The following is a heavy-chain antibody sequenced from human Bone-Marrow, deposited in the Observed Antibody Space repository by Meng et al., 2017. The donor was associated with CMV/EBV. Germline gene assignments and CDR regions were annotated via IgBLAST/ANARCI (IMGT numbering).Heavy chain of an antibody. V-gene: IGHV1-8*02. D-gene: IGHD2-2*02. CDR2: MNPNSGNT. CDR3: ARGRGYCSSTSCYKPHGMDV. J-gene: IGHJ6*02. CDR1: GYTFTGYY. Sequence: ASVKVSCKASGYTFTGYYVHWVRQAPGQGLEWMGWMNPNSGNTGYAQKFQGRVTMTRNTSISTAYMELSSLRSEDTAVYYCARGRGYCSSTSCYKPHGMDVWGQGTTVTVSS.